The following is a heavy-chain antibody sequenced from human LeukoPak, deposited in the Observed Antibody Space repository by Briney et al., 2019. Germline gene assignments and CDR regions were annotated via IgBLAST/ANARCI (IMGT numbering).Heavy chain of an antibody. Sequence: ASVTVSCTASGYTFTSYGISWVRQAPGQGLEWMGWISAYNSNTNYAQKLQGRVTMTTDTSTSTAYMELRSLRSDDTAVYYCARADYYGSGSYYLELNWFDPWGQGTLVTVSS. CDR3: ARADYYGSGSYYLELNWFDP. CDR1: GYTFTSYG. D-gene: IGHD3-10*01. V-gene: IGHV1-18*01. CDR2: ISAYNSNT. J-gene: IGHJ5*02.